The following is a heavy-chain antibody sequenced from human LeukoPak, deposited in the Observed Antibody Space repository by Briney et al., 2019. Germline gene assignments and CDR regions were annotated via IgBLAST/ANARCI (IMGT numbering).Heavy chain of an antibody. D-gene: IGHD2-15*01. CDR1: GYTFTSXY. V-gene: IGHV1-46*01. J-gene: IGHJ4*02. CDR3: ASACSGGSCYLDKPFDY. CDR2: XXXXGGST. Sequence: ASVKVSCKASGYTFTSXYMHWVRQAPGQGLXXXXXXXXXGGSTSXAXKXXXXXXXTRDXSTSTVHMELSSLRSEDTAVYYCASACSGGSCYLDKPFDYWGQGTLVTVSS.